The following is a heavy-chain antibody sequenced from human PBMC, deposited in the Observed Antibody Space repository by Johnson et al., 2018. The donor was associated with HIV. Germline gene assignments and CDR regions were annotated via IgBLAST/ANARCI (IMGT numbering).Heavy chain of an antibody. CDR3: AKVRRAYYEDAFDI. J-gene: IGHJ3*02. V-gene: IGHV3-30*18. D-gene: IGHD3-22*01. CDR2: ISYDGSNK. Sequence: QVQLVESGGGVVQPGRSLRLSCAASGFTFSSYGMHWVRQAPGKGLEWVSIISYDGSNKHYADSVKGRFSISRNNSRDTLYLQMNSLRPEDTAVYYCAKVRRAYYEDAFDIWGQGTMVTVSS. CDR1: GFTFSSYG.